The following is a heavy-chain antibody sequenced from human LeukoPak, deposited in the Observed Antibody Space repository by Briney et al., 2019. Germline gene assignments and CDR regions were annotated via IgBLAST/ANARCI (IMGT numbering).Heavy chain of an antibody. CDR2: IYYSRST. CDR1: GRSISRRSDY. D-gene: IGHD3-10*01. CDR3: ARRMAYYYGSEVFDI. Sequence: DPLSLTCTVSGRSISRRSDYWGWIPQPPGKGLEWIGSIYYSRSTYYNPSLKSRVTISVDMSKNQFSLQLNSVTAADTAVYYCARRMAYYYGSEVFDIWGQGTMVTVSS. J-gene: IGHJ3*02. V-gene: IGHV4-39*07.